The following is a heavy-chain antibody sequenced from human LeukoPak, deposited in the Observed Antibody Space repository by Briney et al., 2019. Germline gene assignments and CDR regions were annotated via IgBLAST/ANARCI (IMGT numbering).Heavy chain of an antibody. CDR3: AREGLVITMIVVVRGFDP. J-gene: IGHJ5*02. CDR1: GYTFTGYY. Sequence: GASVKVSCKASGYTFTGYYMHWVRQAPGQGLEWMGWINPNSGGTNYAQKFQGRVTMTRDTSISTAYMELSRLRSDDTAVYYCAREGLVITMIVVVRGFDPWGQGTLVTVSS. CDR2: INPNSGGT. D-gene: IGHD3-22*01. V-gene: IGHV1-2*02.